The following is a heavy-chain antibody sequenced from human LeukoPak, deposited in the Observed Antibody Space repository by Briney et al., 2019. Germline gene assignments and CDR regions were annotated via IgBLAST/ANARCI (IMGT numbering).Heavy chain of an antibody. CDR1: GGSISSSSYY. D-gene: IGHD5-12*01. J-gene: IGHJ4*02. Sequence: KSSETLSLTCTVSGGSISSSSYYWGWIRQPPGKGLEWIGSIYYSGSTYYNPSLKSRVTISVDTSKSQFSLKLSSVTAADTAVYYCVRDIVATEGLDYWGQGTLVTVSS. CDR3: VRDIVATEGLDY. V-gene: IGHV4-39*07. CDR2: IYYSGST.